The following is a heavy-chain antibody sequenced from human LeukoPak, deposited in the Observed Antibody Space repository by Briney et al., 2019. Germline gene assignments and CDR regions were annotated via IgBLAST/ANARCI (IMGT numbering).Heavy chain of an antibody. CDR2: IYYSGST. J-gene: IGHJ3*02. CDR1: GGSISNYY. D-gene: IGHD4-23*01. Sequence: PSETLSLTCTVSGGSISNYYWSWIRQPPGKGLEWIGYIYYSGSTNYNPSLKSRVTISVDTSKNQFSLKLSSVTAADTAVYYCARDRGYGGIPHDAFDIWGQGTMVTVSS. CDR3: ARDRGYGGIPHDAFDI. V-gene: IGHV4-59*01.